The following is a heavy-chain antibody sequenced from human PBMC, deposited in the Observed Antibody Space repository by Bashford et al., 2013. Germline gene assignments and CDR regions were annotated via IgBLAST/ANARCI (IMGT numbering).Heavy chain of an antibody. CDR1: WIQLYQLL. Sequence: KISXTGSWIQLYQLLDRAGCRQMPGKGPGVGWGSISPGDSAVRYSPSFQGQVTISVDKSINIAYLQWSSLKASDSAMYYCARQGLREWANPNWFDPWGQGTLVTVSS. D-gene: IGHD2-8*01. CDR3: ARQGLREWANPNWFDP. CDR2: ISPGDSAV. V-gene: IGHV5-51*01. J-gene: IGHJ5*02.